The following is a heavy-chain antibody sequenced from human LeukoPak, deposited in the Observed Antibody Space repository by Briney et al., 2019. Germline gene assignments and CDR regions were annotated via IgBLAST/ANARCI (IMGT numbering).Heavy chain of an antibody. CDR3: ARAGSGYSFDN. CDR2: SSNSGST. CDR1: GGSISSYY. Sequence: SETLSLTCTVSGGSISSYYWSWIRQPPGKGLEWIGYSSNSGSTNNNPSLKSRLTMSIDTSKNQFSLRLNSVTAADTAVYYCARAGSGYSFDNWGQGKLVTVSS. V-gene: IGHV4-59*01. D-gene: IGHD3-22*01. J-gene: IGHJ4*02.